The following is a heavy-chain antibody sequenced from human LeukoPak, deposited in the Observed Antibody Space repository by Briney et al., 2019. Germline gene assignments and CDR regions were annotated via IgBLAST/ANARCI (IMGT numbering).Heavy chain of an antibody. V-gene: IGHV4-38-2*02. CDR3: ARVTTYSGSSNWFDP. D-gene: IGHD1-26*01. Sequence: SETLSLTCTVSGYSISSGYYWGWIRQPPGKGLEWIGRIYTSGSTNYNPSLKSRVTMSVDTSKNQFSLKLSSVTAADTAVYYCARVTTYSGSSNWFDPWGQGTLVTVSS. CDR1: GYSISSGYY. CDR2: IYTSGST. J-gene: IGHJ5*02.